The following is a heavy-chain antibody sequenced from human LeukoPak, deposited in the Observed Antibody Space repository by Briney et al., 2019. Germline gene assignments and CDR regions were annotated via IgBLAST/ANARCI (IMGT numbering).Heavy chain of an antibody. J-gene: IGHJ4*02. D-gene: IGHD6-19*01. CDR1: GFTFSSYA. V-gene: IGHV3-23*01. CDR3: ARGGSGWYYFDY. Sequence: GGSLRLSCAASGFTFSSYAMSWVRQAPGKGLEWVSAISKSGGNTYYADSVKGRFTISRDNSKNTQYLQMNSLRAEDTAVYYCARGGSGWYYFDYWGQGTLVTVSS. CDR2: ISKSGGNT.